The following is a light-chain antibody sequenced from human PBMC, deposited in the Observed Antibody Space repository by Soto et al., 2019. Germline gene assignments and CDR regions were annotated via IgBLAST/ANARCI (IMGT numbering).Light chain of an antibody. CDR1: SSDVGGYNY. Sequence: QPVLTQPASVSGSPGQSITISCTGTSSDVGGYNYVSWYQHHPGKAPKLMIYDVSYRPSGVSNRFSGSKSGNTASLTISGLQAEDEADYYCSSYTSSSTPHVVFGGGTKVTVL. J-gene: IGLJ2*01. V-gene: IGLV2-14*03. CDR2: DVS. CDR3: SSYTSSSTPHVV.